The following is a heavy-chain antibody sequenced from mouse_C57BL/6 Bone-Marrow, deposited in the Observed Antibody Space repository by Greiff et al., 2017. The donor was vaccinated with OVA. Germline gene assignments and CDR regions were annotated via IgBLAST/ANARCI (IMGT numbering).Heavy chain of an antibody. D-gene: IGHD1-1*01. Sequence: QVQLQQPGAELVKPGASVKLSCKASGYTFTSYWMQWVKQRPGQGLEWIGVIDPTDSYTNYNQKFKVKATLTVDTSSSTAYMQLSSLTSEDSAVYYCASPRITSVVDAKGYWYFDVWGTGTTVTVSS. CDR2: IDPTDSYT. CDR1: GYTFTSYW. J-gene: IGHJ1*03. V-gene: IGHV1-50*01. CDR3: ASPRITSVVDAKGYWYFDV.